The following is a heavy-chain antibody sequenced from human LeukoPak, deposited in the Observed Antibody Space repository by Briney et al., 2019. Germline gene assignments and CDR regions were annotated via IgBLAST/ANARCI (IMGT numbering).Heavy chain of an antibody. CDR1: GFTFSNAW. Sequence: GGSLRLSCAASGFTFSNAWMNWVRQAPGKGLEWVGRIKSKTDGGTTDYAAPVKGRFTISRDDSKNTLYLQMNSLKTEDTAVYYCTTHMVRGVIIRTLLGYWGQGTLVTVSS. J-gene: IGHJ4*02. CDR3: TTHMVRGVIIRTLLGY. V-gene: IGHV3-15*07. D-gene: IGHD3-10*01. CDR2: IKSKTDGGTT.